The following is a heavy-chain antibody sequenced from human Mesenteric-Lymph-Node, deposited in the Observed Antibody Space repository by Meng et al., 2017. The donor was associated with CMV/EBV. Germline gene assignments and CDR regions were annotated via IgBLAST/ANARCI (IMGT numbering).Heavy chain of an antibody. V-gene: IGHV1-2*02. Sequence: ASVKVSCKASGYTFTGYYMHWVRQAPGQGLEWMGWINPNSGGTNYAQRFQGRVTMTRDTSISTAYMELSRLRSHDTAVYYCARAPGPGSADYWGQGTLVTVSS. CDR3: ARAPGPGSADY. CDR1: GYTFTGYY. D-gene: IGHD3-10*01. J-gene: IGHJ4*02. CDR2: INPNSGGT.